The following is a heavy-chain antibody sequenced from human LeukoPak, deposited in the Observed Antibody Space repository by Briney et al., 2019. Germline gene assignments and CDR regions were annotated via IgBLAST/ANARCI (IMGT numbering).Heavy chain of an antibody. V-gene: IGHV5-10-1*04. Sequence: GESLKISCKGSGYSFTSYWITWVRQMPGKGLEWMGRIDPSDSYTNYSPSFQGQVTISADKSISTAYLQWSSVKASDTAMYYCAREFSGASRFGMDVWGQGTTVTVS. CDR3: AREFSGASRFGMDV. D-gene: IGHD6-25*01. CDR1: GYSFTSYW. J-gene: IGHJ6*02. CDR2: IDPSDSYT.